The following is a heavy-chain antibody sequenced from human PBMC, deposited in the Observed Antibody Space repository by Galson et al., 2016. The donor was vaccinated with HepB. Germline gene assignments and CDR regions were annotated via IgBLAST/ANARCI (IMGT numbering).Heavy chain of an antibody. D-gene: IGHD5-24*01. CDR1: GFNFRSFL. CDR2: IRGNSGST. J-gene: IGHJ4*02. V-gene: IGHV3-23*01. Sequence: SLRLSCAASGFNFRSFLMSWVRQAPGKGLEWVSGIRGNSGSTYYTASVKGRFTVSRDNSKNTLYLRMSSLRVEDTAVYYCAKSQFEGRLQASFDSWGQGILVSVSS. CDR3: AKSQFEGRLQASFDS.